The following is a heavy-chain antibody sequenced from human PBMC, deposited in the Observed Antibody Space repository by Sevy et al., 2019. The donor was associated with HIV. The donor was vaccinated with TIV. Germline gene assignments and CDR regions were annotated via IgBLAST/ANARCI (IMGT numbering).Heavy chain of an antibody. Sequence: GSLRLSCTVSGGSISSSSHYWGWIRQPPGKGLEWIGSIFYSGSTYYNPSLKSRVTISVDTSKNQFSLKLISVTAADTAVYYCARQQAGYSLSRGGYFDLWGRGTLVTVSS. J-gene: IGHJ2*01. CDR1: GGSISSSSHY. V-gene: IGHV4-39*01. CDR2: IFYSGST. D-gene: IGHD6-13*01. CDR3: ARQQAGYSLSRGGYFDL.